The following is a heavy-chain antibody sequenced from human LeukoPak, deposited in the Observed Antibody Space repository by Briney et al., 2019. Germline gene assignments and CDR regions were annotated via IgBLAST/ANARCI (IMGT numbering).Heavy chain of an antibody. CDR1: GYIFTNNW. Sequence: GESLKISCKGSGYIFTNNWIGWVRQMPGKGLEWMGIIYPGDSDTRYSPSFEGQVTISADKSNSTAYLQWSSLKASDTAMYYCARQTRDGSGSRGYSFDFWGLGTLVTVSS. J-gene: IGHJ4*02. D-gene: IGHD3-10*01. V-gene: IGHV5-51*01. CDR2: IYPGDSDT. CDR3: ARQTRDGSGSRGYSFDF.